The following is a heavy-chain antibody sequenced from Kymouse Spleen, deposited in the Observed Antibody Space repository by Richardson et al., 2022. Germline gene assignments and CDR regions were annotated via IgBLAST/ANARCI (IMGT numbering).Heavy chain of an antibody. D-gene: IGHD1-20*01,IGHD1-7*01. J-gene: IGHJ6*02. CDR3: ARGEYNWNLYYYYGMDV. CDR2: IYYSGST. V-gene: IGHV4-61*01. CDR1: GGSVSSGSYY. Sequence: QVQLQESGPGLVKPSETLSLTCTVSGGSVSSGSYYWSWIRQPPGKGLEWIGYIYYSGSTNYNPSLKSRVTISVDTSKNQFSLKLSSVTAADTAVYYCARGEYNWNLYYYYGMDVWGQGTTVTVSS.